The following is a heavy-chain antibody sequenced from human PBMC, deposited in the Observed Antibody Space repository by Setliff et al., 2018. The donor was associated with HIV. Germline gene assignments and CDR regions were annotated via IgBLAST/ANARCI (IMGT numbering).Heavy chain of an antibody. D-gene: IGHD3-10*01. CDR2: IDRSSSTI. Sequence: GVLRLSCAASGFTLTDYGMNWVRQAPGKGLEWVSYIDRSSSTIYYADSVKGRFTISRDNAKNSLYLQMNSLRAEETAVYYCASVLRYYGSGSYPFGYWGQGTLVTVPQ. V-gene: IGHV3-48*01. J-gene: IGHJ4*02. CDR1: GFTLTDYG. CDR3: ASVLRYYGSGSYPFGY.